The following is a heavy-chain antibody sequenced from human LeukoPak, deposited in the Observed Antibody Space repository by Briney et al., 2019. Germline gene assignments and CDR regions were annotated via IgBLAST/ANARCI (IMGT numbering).Heavy chain of an antibody. D-gene: IGHD4-17*01. CDR3: ARRAYGDYGRWYYDL. J-gene: IGHJ2*01. V-gene: IGHV3-13*01. CDR2: IDAAGDT. Sequence: GGSLRLSCAAAGFTFSNYDMHWVRHPSGRGLEWVSAIDAAGDTNYPDSVKGRIAISRENAKNSLYLQMNSLRVGDTAVYYCARRAYGDYGRWYYDLWGRGTLVTVSS. CDR1: GFTFSNYD.